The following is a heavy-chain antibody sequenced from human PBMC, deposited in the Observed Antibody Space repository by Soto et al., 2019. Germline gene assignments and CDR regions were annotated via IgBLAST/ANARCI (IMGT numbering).Heavy chain of an antibody. CDR1: GDSISGYN. CDR3: VRQGIGVLHGLVDV. J-gene: IGHJ6*02. CDR2: FRSGGGT. V-gene: IGHV4-59*08. D-gene: IGHD3-10*01. Sequence: QVQLQESGPGLVKPSETLSLTCTVSGDSISGYNLAWIRQTPGKGLEWIGYFRSGGGTSYNPSLRSRFAISADTSTEQFSLRLSSVTAADTAVYYCVRQGIGVLHGLVDVWGQGTTVTVSS.